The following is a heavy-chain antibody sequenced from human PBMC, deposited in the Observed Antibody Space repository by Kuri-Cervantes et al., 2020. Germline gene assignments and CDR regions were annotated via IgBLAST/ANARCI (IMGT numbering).Heavy chain of an antibody. CDR3: ARGGRGEDYFDY. D-gene: IGHD3-10*01. Sequence: GGSLRLSCAASGFTYIIYWMNWVRQAPGKGLEWVANIKQDGSEKYYVDSVKGRFTISRDNAKNSLYLQMNSLRAEDTAVYYGARGGRGEDYFDYWGQGTLVTVSS. V-gene: IGHV3-7*03. CDR1: GFTYIIYW. J-gene: IGHJ4*02. CDR2: IKQDGSEK.